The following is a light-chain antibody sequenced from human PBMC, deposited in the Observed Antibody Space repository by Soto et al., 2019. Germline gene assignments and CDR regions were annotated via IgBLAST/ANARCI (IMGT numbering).Light chain of an antibody. J-gene: IGKJ1*01. CDR1: QGISSY. Sequence: DIPLTKSPSFLSASVGDRVTITCRASQGISSYLAWYQQKPGKAPKLLIYAASTLESGVPSRFGGSGSGTEFTLTISSLQPEDFATYYCQQLNSYPRTFGQGTKVDIK. CDR3: QQLNSYPRT. V-gene: IGKV1-9*01. CDR2: AAS.